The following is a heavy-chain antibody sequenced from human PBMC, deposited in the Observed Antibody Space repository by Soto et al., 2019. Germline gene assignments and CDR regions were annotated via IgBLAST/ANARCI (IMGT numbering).Heavy chain of an antibody. CDR2: INYSGST. Sequence: SETLSLTCVVSGGSFGSSAYYWVWIRHAPGKGLEWIGSINYSGSTYYNPSLESRVTISVDTSRNQFSLKLSSVTAADTALYYCSRRAPEGFDPWGQGTLVTVSS. CDR3: SRRAPEGFDP. J-gene: IGHJ5*02. CDR1: GGSFGSSAYY. V-gene: IGHV4-39*01.